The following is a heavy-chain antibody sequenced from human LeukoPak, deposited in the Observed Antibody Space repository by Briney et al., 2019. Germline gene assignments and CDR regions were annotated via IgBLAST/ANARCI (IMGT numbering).Heavy chain of an antibody. D-gene: IGHD5-18*01. CDR1: GGTFSSYA. CDR2: IIPIFGTA. CDR3: ARGTGEGYTYGRYYFDY. J-gene: IGHJ4*02. V-gene: IGHV1-69*01. Sequence: ASVKVSCKAPGGTFSSYAISWVRQAPGQGLEWMGGIIPIFGTANYAQKFQGRVTITADESTSTAYMELSRLRSDDTAVYYCARGTGEGYTYGRYYFDYWGQGTLVTVSS.